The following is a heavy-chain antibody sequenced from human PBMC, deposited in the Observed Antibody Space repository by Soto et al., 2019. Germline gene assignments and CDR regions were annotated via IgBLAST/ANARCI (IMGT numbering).Heavy chain of an antibody. CDR3: VAELYSGGGCCSFDL. CDR1: GLTFRDSA. Sequence: SVKVSCKASGLTFRDSAVQWVRQRRGHRLEWIGWIVVGSGNTNYAPDFQGGVTISRDMTTDTVYMELSSLRSEDSAMYYCVAELYSGGGCCSFDLWGQGTMVTVSS. V-gene: IGHV1-58*01. J-gene: IGHJ3*01. D-gene: IGHD2-21*02. CDR2: IVVGSGNT.